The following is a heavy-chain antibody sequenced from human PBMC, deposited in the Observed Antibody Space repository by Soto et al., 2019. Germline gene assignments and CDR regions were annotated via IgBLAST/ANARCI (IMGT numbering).Heavy chain of an antibody. CDR1: VFTFSNYW. Sequence: WWSLRLSCSASVFTFSNYWMHWVRQSPGKGLVWVSRINSDETITSYADSVKGRFTISRDNAKNTLYLQMSSLRVEDTALYYCVCFECGRTAVVTAMEANGYWGQGTLVTVSS. V-gene: IGHV3-74*01. J-gene: IGHJ4*02. CDR2: INSDETIT. D-gene: IGHD2-21*02. CDR3: VCFECGRTAVVTAMEANGY.